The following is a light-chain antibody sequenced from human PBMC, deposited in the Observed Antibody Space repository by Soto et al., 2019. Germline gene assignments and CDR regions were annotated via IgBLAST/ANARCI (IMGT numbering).Light chain of an antibody. CDR1: QRVSSRY. CDR3: QQYYHSPRT. Sequence: EIVLTQSPGTLSLSPGERATISCRASQRVSSRYFAWFQQRPGQVHRLLIFGSSSRAPGIPDRFSGSGSGTDFNLTISRLEPEDFGVYYCQQYYHSPRTFGQGTKVEIK. CDR2: GSS. J-gene: IGKJ1*01. V-gene: IGKV3-20*01.